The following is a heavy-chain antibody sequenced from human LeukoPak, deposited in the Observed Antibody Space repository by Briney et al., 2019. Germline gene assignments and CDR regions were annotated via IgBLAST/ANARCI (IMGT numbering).Heavy chain of an antibody. V-gene: IGHV1-69*06. CDR1: GGTFSSYA. D-gene: IGHD3-3*01. CDR3: ARATSVGYDFWSGYPTINDY. Sequence: ASVKVSCKASGGTFSSYAISWVRQAPGQGLEWMGGIIPIFGTANYAQKFQGRVTITADKSTSTAYMELRSLRSDDTAVYYCARATSVGYDFWSGYPTINDYWGQGTLVTVSS. CDR2: IIPIFGTA. J-gene: IGHJ4*02.